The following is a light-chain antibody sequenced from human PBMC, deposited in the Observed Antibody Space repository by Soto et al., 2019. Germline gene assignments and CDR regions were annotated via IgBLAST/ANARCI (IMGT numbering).Light chain of an antibody. V-gene: IGKV1-5*01. CDR3: HQYATSSPT. CDR2: GAS. Sequence: DIQMTQSPSTLSASVGDRVTITCRASQSIGGSLAWYQQRPRKTPNLLIFGASALESGVPSRFSGSGSGTEFTLTISTLQPTDFATYSCHQYATSSPTSGQGTKLEIK. J-gene: IGKJ2*01. CDR1: QSIGGS.